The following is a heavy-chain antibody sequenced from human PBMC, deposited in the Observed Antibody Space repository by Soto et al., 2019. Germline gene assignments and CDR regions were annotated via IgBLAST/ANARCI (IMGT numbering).Heavy chain of an antibody. D-gene: IGHD3-9*01. CDR1: GGSISSSNW. CDR3: VFPATADWDD. Sequence: SETLSLTCVVSGGSISSSNWWSWVRQPPGKGLEWIGEIYHSGTTNYSPSLKSRVIISADMSKNHFSLTLTSVTAADTAVHYCVFPATADWDDWGQGTPVTVS. V-gene: IGHV4-4*02. J-gene: IGHJ4*02. CDR2: IYHSGTT.